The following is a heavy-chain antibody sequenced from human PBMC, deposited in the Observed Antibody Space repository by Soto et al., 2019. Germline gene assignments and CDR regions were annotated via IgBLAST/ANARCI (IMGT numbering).Heavy chain of an antibody. Sequence: EVQLVESGGGLVQPGGSLRLSCAASGFTVSSNYMSWVRQAPGKGLEWVSVIYSGGSTYDADSVKGRFTISRNNYKNTLYLQMNRLRAEETAVYYCARDLGCSSTSCNDAFDIWGQGTMVTVSS. CDR3: ARDLGCSSTSCNDAFDI. CDR2: IYSGGST. CDR1: GFTVSSNY. D-gene: IGHD2-2*01. J-gene: IGHJ3*02. V-gene: IGHV3-53*04.